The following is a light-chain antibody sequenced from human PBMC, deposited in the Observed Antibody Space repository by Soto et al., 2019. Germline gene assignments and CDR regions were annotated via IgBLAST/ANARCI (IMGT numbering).Light chain of an antibody. Sequence: EIVFTLSPCTLSLSPGKRATLSCRASQSVSSSYLAWYQQKPGQAPRLLIYGASSRATGIPDRFSGSGSGTDFTLTISRLEPEDFAVYYCQEYGSSPQTFGQGTKVDI. V-gene: IGKV3-20*01. J-gene: IGKJ1*01. CDR3: QEYGSSPQT. CDR1: QSVSSSY. CDR2: GAS.